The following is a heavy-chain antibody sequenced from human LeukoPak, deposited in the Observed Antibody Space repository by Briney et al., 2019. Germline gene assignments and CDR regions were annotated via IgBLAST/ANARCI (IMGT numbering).Heavy chain of an antibody. Sequence: PSETLSLTCTVSGGSISSYYWSWIRQPPGKGLEWIGYIYYSGSTNYNPSLKSRVTISVDTSKNQFSLKLSSVTPEDTAVYYCARERGSSSWWASWGQGTLVTVSS. CDR3: ARERGSSSWWAS. D-gene: IGHD6-13*01. V-gene: IGHV4-59*12. J-gene: IGHJ5*02. CDR2: IYYSGST. CDR1: GGSISSYY.